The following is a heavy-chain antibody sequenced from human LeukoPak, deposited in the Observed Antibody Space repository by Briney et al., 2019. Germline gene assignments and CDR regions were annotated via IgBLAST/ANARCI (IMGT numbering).Heavy chain of an antibody. CDR3: AREGYDFWSGYSLPYNWFDP. Sequence: ASVKVSCKASGYTFTGYYTHWVRQAPGQGLEWVGWINPNSGGTNYAQKFQGWVTMTRDTSISTAYMELSRLRSDDTAVYYCAREGYDFWSGYSLPYNWFDPWGQGTLVTVSS. CDR2: INPNSGGT. J-gene: IGHJ5*02. D-gene: IGHD3-3*01. V-gene: IGHV1-2*04. CDR1: GYTFTGYY.